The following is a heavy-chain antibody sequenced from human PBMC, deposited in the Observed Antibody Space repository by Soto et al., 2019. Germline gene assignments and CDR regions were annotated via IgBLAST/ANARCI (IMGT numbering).Heavy chain of an antibody. Sequence: EVQLVESGGGLVQPGRTLRLSCAASGFTFGDYAMHWVRQSPGKGLDWVSSISWNSVTLAYADSVKGRFTISRDNAQSSLYLQMKTLTPDDTGVYYCAKVAVTGPLFYYYYIDAWGQGATVTVSS. J-gene: IGHJ6*03. CDR2: ISWNSVTL. CDR3: AKVAVTGPLFYYYYIDA. CDR1: GFTFGDYA. D-gene: IGHD2-15*01. V-gene: IGHV3-9*01.